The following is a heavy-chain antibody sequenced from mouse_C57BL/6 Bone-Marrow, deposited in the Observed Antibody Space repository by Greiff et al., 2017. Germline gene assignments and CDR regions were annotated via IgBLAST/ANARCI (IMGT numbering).Heavy chain of an antibody. Sequence: QVQLQQSGAELVRPGASVKLSCKASGYTFTDYYINWVKQRPGQGLEWIARIYPGSGNSYYNEKFKGKATLTAEKSSSTAYMQLSSLTSEDSAVYFCARGRDYDYDDWYFDVWGTGTTVTVSS. D-gene: IGHD2-4*01. J-gene: IGHJ1*03. CDR3: ARGRDYDYDDWYFDV. CDR2: IYPGSGNS. V-gene: IGHV1-76*01. CDR1: GYTFTDYY.